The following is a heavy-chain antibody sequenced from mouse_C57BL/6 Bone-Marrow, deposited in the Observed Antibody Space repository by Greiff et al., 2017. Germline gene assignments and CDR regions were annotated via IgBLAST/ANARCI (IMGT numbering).Heavy chain of an antibody. V-gene: IGHV1-42*01. CDR3: ARENGPLFDY. CDR2: INPSTGGT. Sequence: DVQLVESGPELVKPGASVKISCTASGYSFTGYYMNWVKQSPDKSLEWIGEINPSTGGTTYNQKFKAKATLTVDKSSSTAYMQLKSLTSEDSAVYDCARENGPLFDYWGQGTTLTVSS. CDR1: GYSFTGYY. J-gene: IGHJ2*01.